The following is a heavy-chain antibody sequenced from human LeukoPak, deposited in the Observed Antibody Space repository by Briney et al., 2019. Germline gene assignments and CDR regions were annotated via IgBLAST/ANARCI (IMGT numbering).Heavy chain of an antibody. CDR1: GFTVSSYS. V-gene: IGHV3-23*01. Sequence: GGSLRLSCAASGFTVSSYSMNWARQAPVKGLEWVSAISGDGTRTYYADSVKGRFTISRDNSKNTLYLEMSSLRVEDTAIYYCAKWPEGAMDYFDYWGQGTLVTVSS. CDR2: ISGDGTRT. J-gene: IGHJ4*02. CDR3: AKWPEGAMDYFDY.